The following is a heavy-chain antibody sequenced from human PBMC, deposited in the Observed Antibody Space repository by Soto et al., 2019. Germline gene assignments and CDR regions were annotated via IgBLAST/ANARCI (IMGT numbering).Heavy chain of an antibody. CDR1: GFTVIINF. CDR3: ARGCSGCGMDV. Sequence: GGSLRLSCEASGFTVIINFMSWVRQAPGKGLEWVSVIYSGGSTYYADSVKGRFTISRDISKNTLYLQINTLRAEDTAVYFCARGCSGCGMDVWGQGTTVTVSS. V-gene: IGHV3-53*01. D-gene: IGHD3-22*01. CDR2: IYSGGST. J-gene: IGHJ6*02.